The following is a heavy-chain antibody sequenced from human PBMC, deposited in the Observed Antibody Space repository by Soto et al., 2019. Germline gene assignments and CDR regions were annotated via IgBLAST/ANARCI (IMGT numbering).Heavy chain of an antibody. Sequence: GESLKISCTDSGYSFTTHWIGWVRQMPGKGPEWMGIIYLSDSDTRYSPSFQGQVTISGDKSIKTAFLQWNSLEASDTAMYYCARRLRYKSGAAFDIWGQGTMVTVSS. CDR3: ARRLRYKSGAAFDI. CDR2: IYLSDSDT. D-gene: IGHD3-9*01. V-gene: IGHV5-51*01. J-gene: IGHJ3*02. CDR1: GYSFTTHW.